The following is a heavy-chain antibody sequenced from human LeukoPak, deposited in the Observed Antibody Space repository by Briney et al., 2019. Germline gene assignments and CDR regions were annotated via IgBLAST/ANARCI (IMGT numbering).Heavy chain of an antibody. CDR2: IWYDGSNE. V-gene: IGHV3-33*01. Sequence: PGGSLRLSCAASGFTFSSYGMHWVRRAPGKGLEWVAVIWYDGSNEHYADSVKGRFIISRDNSKNTLYLQMNSLSAEDTAVYYCVREVLDHFDTSGPVDYWGQGTLVTVSS. CDR1: GFTFSSYG. J-gene: IGHJ4*02. D-gene: IGHD3-22*01. CDR3: VREVLDHFDTSGPVDY.